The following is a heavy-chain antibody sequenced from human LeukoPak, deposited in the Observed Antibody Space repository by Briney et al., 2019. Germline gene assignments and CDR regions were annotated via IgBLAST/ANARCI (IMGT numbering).Heavy chain of an antibody. CDR1: GYTFTGYC. J-gene: IGHJ3*02. Sequence: ASVKVSCKASGYTFTGYCMHWVRQAPGQGLEWMGWINPNSGGTNYAQKFQGRVTMTRDTSISTAYMELSRLRSDDTAVYYCALSRSSGYYGAFDIWGQGTMVTVSS. D-gene: IGHD3-22*01. CDR3: ALSRSSGYYGAFDI. CDR2: INPNSGGT. V-gene: IGHV1-2*02.